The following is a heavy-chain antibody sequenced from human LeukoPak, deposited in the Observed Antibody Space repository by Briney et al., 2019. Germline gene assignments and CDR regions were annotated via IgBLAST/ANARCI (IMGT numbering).Heavy chain of an antibody. CDR1: GFTFSSYW. D-gene: IGHD6-13*01. CDR3: AKDRYSGLNTIDY. Sequence: GGSLRLSCAASGFTFSSYWMHWVRQVPGKGLVWVSRINSDGSSTSYADSVKGRFTISRDNAKSTLYLQMNSLRAEDTAVYYCAKDRYSGLNTIDYWGQGTLVTVSS. J-gene: IGHJ4*02. V-gene: IGHV3-74*01. CDR2: INSDGSST.